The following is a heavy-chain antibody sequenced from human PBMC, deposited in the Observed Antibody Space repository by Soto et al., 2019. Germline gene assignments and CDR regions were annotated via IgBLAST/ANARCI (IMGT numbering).Heavy chain of an antibody. V-gene: IGHV1-8*01. CDR1: GYTFTSYD. D-gene: IGHD5-18*01. Sequence: ASVKVSCKASGYTFTSYDINWVRQATGQGLEWMGWMNPNSGNTGYAQKFQGRVTMTRNTSISTAYMELSSLRSEDTAVYYCARVLVQLWLRGPEDGMDVWGQGTTVTVSS. J-gene: IGHJ6*02. CDR2: MNPNSGNT. CDR3: ARVLVQLWLRGPEDGMDV.